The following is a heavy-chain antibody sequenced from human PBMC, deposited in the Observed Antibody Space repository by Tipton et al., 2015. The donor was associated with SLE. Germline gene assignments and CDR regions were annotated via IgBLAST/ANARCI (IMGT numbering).Heavy chain of an antibody. J-gene: IGHJ3*02. CDR2: IYYSGST. D-gene: IGHD3-3*01. V-gene: IGHV4-39*07. CDR1: GGSISSSSYY. Sequence: LRLSCTVSGGSISSSSYYWGWIRQPPGKGLEWIGSIYYSGSTYYNPSLKSRVTISVDTSKNQFSLKLSSVTAADTAVYYCARGTWSGYSLDAFDIWGQGTMVTVSS. CDR3: ARGTWSGYSLDAFDI.